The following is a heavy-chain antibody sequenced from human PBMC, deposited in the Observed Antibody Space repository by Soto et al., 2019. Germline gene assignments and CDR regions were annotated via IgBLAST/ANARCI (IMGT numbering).Heavy chain of an antibody. CDR1: GLTFSNFW. D-gene: IGHD3-16*01. Sequence: GGSLRLSCAASGLTFSNFWMTWVRQAPGKGLQWVANINEVGSEKHYVDSVKGRFTISRDNAKSSLYMQMASLRAEATAGYHWASGGHVDYCGQGAMVSVSS. CDR2: INEVGSEK. CDR3: ASGGHVDY. J-gene: IGHJ4*02. V-gene: IGHV3-7*01.